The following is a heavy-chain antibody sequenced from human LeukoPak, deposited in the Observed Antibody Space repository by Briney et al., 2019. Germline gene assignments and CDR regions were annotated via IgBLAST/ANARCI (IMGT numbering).Heavy chain of an antibody. D-gene: IGHD3-16*01. CDR3: AKHLTNAYYDMIWFDP. CDR2: IYYSGST. CDR1: GGSISGHY. J-gene: IGHJ5*02. V-gene: IGHV4-59*11. Sequence: SETLSLTCTVPGGSISGHYWSWVRQAPGKGLEWVGYIYYSGSTNYNPSLKSRVTISVDTSKSQFSLKVNSVTAADTAVYYCAKHLTNAYYDMIWFDPWGQGTLVTVSS.